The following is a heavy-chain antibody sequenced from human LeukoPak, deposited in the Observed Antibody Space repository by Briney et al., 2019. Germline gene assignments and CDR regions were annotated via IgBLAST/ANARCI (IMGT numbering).Heavy chain of an antibody. J-gene: IGHJ6*02. Sequence: PGGSLRLSCAASGFTFRSYGMHWVRQAPGKGLEWVAVILYDGSYKYYADSVKGRFTISRDNSKNTLYLQLNSLRVEDTAVYYCARVVRFDYYGSESSLDVWGQGTTVSLS. CDR3: ARVVRFDYYGSESSLDV. D-gene: IGHD3-10*01. CDR1: GFTFRSYG. V-gene: IGHV3-33*05. CDR2: ILYDGSYK.